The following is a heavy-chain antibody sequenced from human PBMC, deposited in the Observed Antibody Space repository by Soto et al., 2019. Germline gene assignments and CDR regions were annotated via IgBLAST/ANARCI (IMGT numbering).Heavy chain of an antibody. V-gene: IGHV3-7*04. Sequence: GGSLRLSCAASGFTFSSYWMSWVRQAPGKGLEWVANIKQDGSEKYYVDSVKGRFTISRDNTKNSLYLQMNSLRAEDTAVYYCARGDYHDTSGPFSDAFDVWGKGTMVTVSS. CDR3: ARGDYHDTSGPFSDAFDV. CDR2: IKQDGSEK. J-gene: IGHJ3*01. D-gene: IGHD3-22*01. CDR1: GFTFSSYW.